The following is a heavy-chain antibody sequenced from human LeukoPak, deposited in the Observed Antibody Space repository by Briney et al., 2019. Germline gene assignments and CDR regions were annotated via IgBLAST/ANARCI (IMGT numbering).Heavy chain of an antibody. V-gene: IGHV3-74*01. CDR3: ARGAYCGGDCPLPNSLY. D-gene: IGHD2-21*01. CDR1: GFTFSSYW. Sequence: GSLRLSCAASGFTFSSYWMHWVRQAPGKGLVWVSRINSDGSSTSYADSVKGRFTISRDNAKNTLYLQMNSLRAEDTAVYYCARGAYCGGDCPLPNSLYWGQGTPVTVSS. J-gene: IGHJ4*02. CDR2: INSDGSST.